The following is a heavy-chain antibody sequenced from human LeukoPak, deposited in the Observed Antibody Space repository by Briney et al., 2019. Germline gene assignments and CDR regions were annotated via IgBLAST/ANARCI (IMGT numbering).Heavy chain of an antibody. Sequence: SETLSLTCTVSGGSISSSSYYWGWIRQPPGKGLEWIGSIYYSGSTYYNPSLKSRVTISVDTSKNQFSLKLSSVTAADTAVYYCARDRSSSFPSPFDPWGQGTLVTVSS. D-gene: IGHD6-13*01. CDR2: IYYSGST. V-gene: IGHV4-39*07. J-gene: IGHJ5*02. CDR1: GGSISSSSYY. CDR3: ARDRSSSFPSPFDP.